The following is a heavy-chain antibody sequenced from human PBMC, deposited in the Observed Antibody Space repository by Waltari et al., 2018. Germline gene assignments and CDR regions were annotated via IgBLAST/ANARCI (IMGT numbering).Heavy chain of an antibody. D-gene: IGHD5-12*01. Sequence: EVQLVESGGGLVKPGESLRLSCAASGFAFSSYAMNWVRQAPGKGLEWVAVISSRASNMSYADSVRGRFTISRDNAKNVLILHMSALRVDDTALYYCARGAIRSSSAYFFWGQGTLVTVSS. CDR1: GFAFSSYA. CDR2: ISSRASNM. J-gene: IGHJ4*02. V-gene: IGHV3-21*02. CDR3: ARGAIRSSSAYFF.